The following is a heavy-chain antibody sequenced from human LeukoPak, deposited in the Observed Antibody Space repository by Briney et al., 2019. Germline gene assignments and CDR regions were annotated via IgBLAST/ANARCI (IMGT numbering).Heavy chain of an antibody. CDR2: ISYDGTNK. CDR3: ARGFVLGAAKNYFDY. CDR1: GFTFPNYA. Sequence: GGALRLSCAASGFTFPNYALHWVRQAPGKGLEGVAVISYDGTNKYYADSVKGRFTISRDNSKNTLSLQMNSLRAEDTALYYCARGFVLGAAKNYFDYWGQGALVTVSS. V-gene: IGHV3-30-3*01. D-gene: IGHD2-21*02. J-gene: IGHJ4*02.